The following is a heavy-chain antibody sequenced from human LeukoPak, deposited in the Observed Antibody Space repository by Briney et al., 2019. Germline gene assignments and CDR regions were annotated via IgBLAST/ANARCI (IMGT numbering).Heavy chain of an antibody. CDR1: GFNFITYT. D-gene: IGHD2-15*01. J-gene: IGHJ5*02. V-gene: IGHV1-3*01. Sequence: GASVKVSCKTSGFNFITYTMHWVRQAPGQRLEWMGWINAANGNTQYSQKFQGRVTITRATSASTAYMELSSLRSEDKAMYYCARGTPIRVAGGATFDPWGQEPWSPSPQ. CDR3: ARGTPIRVAGGATFDP. CDR2: INAANGNT.